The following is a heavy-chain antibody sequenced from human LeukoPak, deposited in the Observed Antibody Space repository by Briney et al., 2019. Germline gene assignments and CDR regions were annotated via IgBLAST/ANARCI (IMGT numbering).Heavy chain of an antibody. CDR3: ARRGSGYYGADY. V-gene: IGHV3-21*01. CDR2: ISPTSSYI. D-gene: IGHD3-22*01. Sequence: GGSLRLSCAASGFTFSSYAMSWVRQAPGKGLEWVSSISPTSSYIFYADSVKGRFTISRDNAKNSVYLQMNSLSAEDTAVYYCARRGSGYYGADYWGQGILVTVSS. J-gene: IGHJ4*02. CDR1: GFTFSSYA.